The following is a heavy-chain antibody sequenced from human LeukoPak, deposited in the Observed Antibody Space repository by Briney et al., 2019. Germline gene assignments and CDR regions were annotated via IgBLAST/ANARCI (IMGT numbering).Heavy chain of an antibody. CDR2: IYYSGST. V-gene: IGHV4-59*01. D-gene: IGHD4-17*01. CDR1: GVSISSYY. Sequence: SETLSLTCTVSGVSISSYYWSWVRQPPGKGLEWVGYIYYSGSTNYNPSLKSRVTISVDTSKNQFSLKLSSVTAADTAVYYCARSPPTTVTTSRYWYFDLWGRGTLVTVSS. CDR3: ARSPPTTVTTSRYWYFDL. J-gene: IGHJ2*01.